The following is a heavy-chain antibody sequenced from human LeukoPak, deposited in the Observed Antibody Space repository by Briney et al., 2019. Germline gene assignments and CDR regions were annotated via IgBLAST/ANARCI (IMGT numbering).Heavy chain of an antibody. J-gene: IGHJ2*01. CDR3: ARAGNYYFDL. V-gene: IGHV3-74*01. Sequence: PGGSLRLSCPASGFTFSSSWMHWVRHGPGKGLVWVARMNGDGRTINYADSVKGRFTISRDNAKNTLYLQMNSLRAEDAAVYYCARAGNYYFDLWGRGTLVTVSS. CDR1: GFTFSSSW. D-gene: IGHD1-7*01. CDR2: MNGDGRTI.